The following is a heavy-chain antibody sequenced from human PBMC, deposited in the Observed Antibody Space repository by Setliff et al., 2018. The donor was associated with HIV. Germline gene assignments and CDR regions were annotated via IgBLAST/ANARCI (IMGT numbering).Heavy chain of an antibody. CDR1: SSSIRGGGYY. Sequence: PSETLSLTCTVSSSSIRGGGYYWNWIRQHPGKGLEWIGYIYHSGSTYYNPSLKSRVTISVDTSKNQFSLKLSSVTAADTAIYYCARGTPDHEVWYFDLWGQGTLVTVSS. CDR2: IYHSGST. V-gene: IGHV4-31*02. CDR3: ARGTPDHEVWYFDL. J-gene: IGHJ2*01.